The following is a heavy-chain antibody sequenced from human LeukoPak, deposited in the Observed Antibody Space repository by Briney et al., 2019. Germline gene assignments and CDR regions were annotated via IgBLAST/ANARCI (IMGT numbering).Heavy chain of an antibody. Sequence: ASVKVSCKASGYTFTSYGISWVRRAPGQGLEWMGWISAYNGNTNYAQKLQGRVTMTTDTSTSTAYMELRSLRSDDTAVYYCAGMVRALHWFDPWGQGTLVTVSS. J-gene: IGHJ5*02. CDR1: GYTFTSYG. D-gene: IGHD3-10*01. CDR2: ISAYNGNT. V-gene: IGHV1-18*04. CDR3: AGMVRALHWFDP.